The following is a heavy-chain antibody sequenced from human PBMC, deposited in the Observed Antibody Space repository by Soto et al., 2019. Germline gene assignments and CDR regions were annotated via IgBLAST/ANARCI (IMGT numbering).Heavy chain of an antibody. Sequence: GGSLRLSCAASGFTFDDYTMHWVRQAPGKGLEWVSLISWDGGSTYYADSVKGRFTISRDNSKNSLYLQMNSLRTEDTALYYCAKDRAVAGDLSYWGQGTLVTVSS. CDR1: GFTFDDYT. D-gene: IGHD6-19*01. J-gene: IGHJ4*02. V-gene: IGHV3-43*01. CDR2: ISWDGGST. CDR3: AKDRAVAGDLSY.